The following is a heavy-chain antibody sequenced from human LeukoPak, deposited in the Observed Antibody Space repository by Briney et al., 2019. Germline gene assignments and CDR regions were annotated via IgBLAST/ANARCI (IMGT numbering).Heavy chain of an antibody. Sequence: GGSLRLSCAASGFTFSSYEMNWVRQAPGKGLEAVSYISSSGSTISYADSVKGRFTISRDNAKNSLYLQMTSLRVEDTAVYYCATGSGSGYYMDVWGRGTTVTVSS. V-gene: IGHV3-48*03. J-gene: IGHJ6*03. CDR1: GFTFSSYE. CDR2: ISSSGSTI. D-gene: IGHD3-10*01. CDR3: ATGSGSGYYMDV.